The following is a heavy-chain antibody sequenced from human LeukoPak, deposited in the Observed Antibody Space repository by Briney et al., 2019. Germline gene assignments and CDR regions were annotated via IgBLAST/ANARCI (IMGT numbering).Heavy chain of an antibody. Sequence: GGSLRLSCAASGFTFSSYDVHWVRQATGKGLEWVSAIGTAGDTYYPGSVKGRFTISRENAKNSLYLQMNSLRAGDTAVYYCARWRNYYGSGSYDYWGQGTLDTVSS. D-gene: IGHD3-10*01. V-gene: IGHV3-13*01. J-gene: IGHJ4*02. CDR3: ARWRNYYGSGSYDY. CDR1: GFTFSSYD. CDR2: IGTAGDT.